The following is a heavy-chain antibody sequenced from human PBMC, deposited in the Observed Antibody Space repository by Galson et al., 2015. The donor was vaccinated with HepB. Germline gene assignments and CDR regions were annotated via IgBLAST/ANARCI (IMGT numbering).Heavy chain of an antibody. J-gene: IGHJ3*02. CDR1: GFTFSSYG. CDR2: IRYDGSNK. V-gene: IGHV3-30*02. CDR3: AKGVFMPKPISDVFDI. D-gene: IGHD2-8*01. Sequence: SLRLSCAASGFTFSSYGMHWVRQAPGKGLEWVAFIRYDGSNKYYADSVKGRFTISRDNSKNTLYLQMNSLRAEDTAVYYCAKGVFMPKPISDVFDIWGQGTMVTVSS.